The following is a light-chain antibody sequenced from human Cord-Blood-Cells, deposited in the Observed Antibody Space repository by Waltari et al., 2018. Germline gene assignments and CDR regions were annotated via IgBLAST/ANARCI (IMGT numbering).Light chain of an antibody. CDR3: CSYAGSSTVV. CDR2: EGS. Sequence: QSALTQPASVSGSPGQSLTISCTGTSSDVWSYNLVSWYQQHPGKAPKLMIYEGSKRPSGVSNRFSGSKSGNTASLTISGLQAEDEADYYCCSYAGSSTVVFGGGTKLTVL. CDR1: SSDVWSYNL. V-gene: IGLV2-23*01. J-gene: IGLJ2*01.